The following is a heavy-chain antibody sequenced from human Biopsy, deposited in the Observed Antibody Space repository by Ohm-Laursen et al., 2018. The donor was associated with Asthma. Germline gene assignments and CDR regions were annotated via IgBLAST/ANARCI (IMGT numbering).Heavy chain of an antibody. CDR3: ARDLSLYDSSGYYRRWFDP. V-gene: IGHV4-30-4*02. CDR2: IYYSGST. D-gene: IGHD3-22*01. Sequence: SDTLSLTCTVSGGSISSGDYYWSWIRQPPGKGLEWIGYIYYSGSTYYNPSLKSRVTISVDTSKNQFSLKLSSVTAADTAVYYCARDLSLYDSSGYYRRWFDPWGQGTLVTVSS. CDR1: GGSISSGDYY. J-gene: IGHJ5*02.